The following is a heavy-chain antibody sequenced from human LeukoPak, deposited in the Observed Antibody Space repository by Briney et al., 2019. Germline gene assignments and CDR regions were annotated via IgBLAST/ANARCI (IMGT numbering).Heavy chain of an antibody. CDR3: ARDDCSTTPCYAY. J-gene: IGHJ4*02. Sequence: GGSLRLSCAASGFTFSNYAMSWVRQAPGKGLEWVSSIRGSGDRVYYADSVKGRFTISRDNSKSMLYLRMSSLRAEDTAIYYCARDDCSTTPCYAYWGQGTLVTVSS. V-gene: IGHV3-23*01. D-gene: IGHD2-2*01. CDR2: IRGSGDRV. CDR1: GFTFSNYA.